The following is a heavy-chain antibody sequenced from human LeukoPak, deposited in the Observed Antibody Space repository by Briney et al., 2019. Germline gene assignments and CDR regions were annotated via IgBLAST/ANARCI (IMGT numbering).Heavy chain of an antibody. CDR1: GGSISSGSYY. Sequence: PSETLSLTCTVSGGSISSGSYYWSWIRQPAGKGLEWIGRIYISGSTNYNPSLKSRVTISVDTSKNQFSLKLSSVTAADTAIYYCARVFFPGPYYFDYWGQGTLVTVSS. CDR3: ARVFFPGPYYFDY. D-gene: IGHD3-3*01. J-gene: IGHJ4*02. CDR2: IYISGST. V-gene: IGHV4-61*02.